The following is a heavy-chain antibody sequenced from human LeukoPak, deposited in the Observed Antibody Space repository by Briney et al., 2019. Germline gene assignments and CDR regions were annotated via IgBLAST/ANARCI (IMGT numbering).Heavy chain of an antibody. D-gene: IGHD3-10*01. CDR3: TGSFGELTFFDY. J-gene: IGHJ4*02. CDR1: GFTFGDYA. V-gene: IGHV3-49*04. Sequence: PGGSLRLSCTASGFTFGDYAMSWVRQAPGKGLEWVGSIRSKAYGGTTEYAASVKGRFTISRDDSKSIAYLQMNSLKTEDTAVYYCTGSFGELTFFDYWGQGTLVTVSS. CDR2: IRSKAYGGTT.